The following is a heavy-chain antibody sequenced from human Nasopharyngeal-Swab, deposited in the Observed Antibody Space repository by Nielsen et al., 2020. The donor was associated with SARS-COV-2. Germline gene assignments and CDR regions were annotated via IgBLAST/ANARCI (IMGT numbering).Heavy chain of an antibody. Sequence: VRQAPGKGLEWVAVISYDGSNKYYADSVKGRFTISRDNSKSTLYLQMNSLRAEDTAVYYCARGLGTGIAVAGTLFDYWGQGTLVTVSS. J-gene: IGHJ4*02. V-gene: IGHV3-30-3*01. CDR2: ISYDGSNK. CDR3: ARGLGTGIAVAGTLFDY. D-gene: IGHD6-19*01.